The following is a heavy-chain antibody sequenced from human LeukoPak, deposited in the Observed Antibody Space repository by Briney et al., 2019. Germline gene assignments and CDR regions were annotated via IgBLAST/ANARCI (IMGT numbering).Heavy chain of an antibody. CDR1: GGSISSNY. CDR2: IYYSGST. J-gene: IGHJ5*02. D-gene: IGHD3-16*01. CDR3: ARGGRLGFDP. V-gene: IGHV4-59*01. Sequence: SETLSLTCTVSGGSISSNYWSWIRQPPGKGLEWIGYIYYSGSTNYNPSLKSRVTISVDTSKNQFSLKPSSVTAADTAVYYCARGGRLGFDPWGQGTLVTVSS.